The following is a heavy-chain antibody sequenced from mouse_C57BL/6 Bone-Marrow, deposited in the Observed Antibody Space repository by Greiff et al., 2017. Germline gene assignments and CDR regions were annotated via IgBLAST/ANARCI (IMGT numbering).Heavy chain of an antibody. CDR3: ATRQLMPPYYAMDY. Sequence: VQLQQSDAELVKPGASVKISCKVSGYTFTDHTIHWMKQRPEQGLEWIGYIYPRDGSTKYNAKFKGKATLTADKSSSTAYMQLNSLTSEDSAVYFCATRQLMPPYYAMDYWGQGTSVTVSS. CDR1: GYTFTDHT. J-gene: IGHJ4*01. D-gene: IGHD3-2*02. V-gene: IGHV1-78*01. CDR2: IYPRDGST.